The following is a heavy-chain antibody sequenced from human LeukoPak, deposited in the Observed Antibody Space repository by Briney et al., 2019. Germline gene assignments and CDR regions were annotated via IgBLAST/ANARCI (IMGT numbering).Heavy chain of an antibody. CDR2: INHSGST. J-gene: IGHJ4*02. CDR1: GGSFSGYY. Sequence: SETLSLTCAVYGGSFSGYYWSWIRQPPGKGLEWIGEINHSGSTNYNPSLKSRVTISVDTSKNQFSLKLSSVTAADTAVYYCARGDMVRGLVYWGQGTLVTVSS. CDR3: ARGDMVRGLVY. V-gene: IGHV4-34*01. D-gene: IGHD3-10*01.